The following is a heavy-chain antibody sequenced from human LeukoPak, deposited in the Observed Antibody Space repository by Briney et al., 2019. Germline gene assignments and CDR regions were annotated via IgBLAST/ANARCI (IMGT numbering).Heavy chain of an antibody. D-gene: IGHD6-19*01. CDR3: VPGSSAWRDLEY. CDR2: IGNSGGST. Sequence: GSLRLSCSASGFTFSSYTMLWVRQAPGKGLEYVSVIGNSGGSTYYADSVKGRFTISRDNSKNTLYLQMSSVRVEDTAVYYCVPGSSAWRDLEYWGQGTLVTVSS. V-gene: IGHV3-64D*06. J-gene: IGHJ4*02. CDR1: GFTFSSYT.